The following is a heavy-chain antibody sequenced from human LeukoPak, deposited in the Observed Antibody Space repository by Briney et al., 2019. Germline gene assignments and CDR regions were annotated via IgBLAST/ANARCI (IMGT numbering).Heavy chain of an antibody. V-gene: IGHV4-39*07. CDR3: ASLYSSSTGVDY. CDR1: GGSISSSSYY. D-gene: IGHD6-6*01. CDR2: IYYSGST. Sequence: SETLSLTCTVSGGSISSSSYYWGWIRQPPGKGLEWIGSIYYSGSTYYNPSLKSRVTISVDTSKNQFSLKLSSVTAADTAVYYCASLYSSSTGVDYWGQGTLVTVSS. J-gene: IGHJ4*02.